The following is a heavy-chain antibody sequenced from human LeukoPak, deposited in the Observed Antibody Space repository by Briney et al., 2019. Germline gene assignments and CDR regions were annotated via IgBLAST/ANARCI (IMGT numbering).Heavy chain of an antibody. D-gene: IGHD3-10*01. CDR3: AKDKAVSVRYYFDY. CDR2: ISGSGGST. J-gene: IGHJ4*02. Sequence: GGSLRLSCAASGFTFSSYAMSWVRQAPGKGLEWVSAISGSGGSTYYAESVKGRFTISRNNSKNTLYLQMNSLRAEDTAVYYCAKDKAVSVRYYFDYWGQGTLVTVSS. V-gene: IGHV3-23*01. CDR1: GFTFSSYA.